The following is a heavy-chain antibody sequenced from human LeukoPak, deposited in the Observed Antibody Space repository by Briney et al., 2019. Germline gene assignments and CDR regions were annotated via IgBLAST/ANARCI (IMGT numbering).Heavy chain of an antibody. CDR3: ARAGLRHYGMDV. CDR2: IGTAGDT. J-gene: IGHJ6*02. CDR1: GFTFSSYD. V-gene: IGHV3-13*04. D-gene: IGHD4-17*01. Sequence: GGSLRLSCAASGFTFSSYDMHWVRQATGKGLEWVSAIGTAGDTYYPGSVKGRFTISRENAKNYLYLQMNSLRAGDTAVYYCARAGLRHYGMDVWGQGTTVTVAS.